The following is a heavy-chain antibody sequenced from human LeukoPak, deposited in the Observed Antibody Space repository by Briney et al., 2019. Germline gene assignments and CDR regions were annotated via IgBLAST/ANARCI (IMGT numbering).Heavy chain of an antibody. V-gene: IGHV1-69*01. CDR3: AREYSSSSTYYYYGMDV. CDR2: IIPIFGTA. D-gene: IGHD6-6*01. CDR1: GGTFSSYA. Sequence: GASVKVSCKASGGTFSSYAISWARQAPGQGLEWMGGIIPIFGTANYAQKFQGRVTITADESTSTAYMELSSLGSEDTAVYYCAREYSSSSTYYYYGMDVWGQGTTVTVSS. J-gene: IGHJ6*02.